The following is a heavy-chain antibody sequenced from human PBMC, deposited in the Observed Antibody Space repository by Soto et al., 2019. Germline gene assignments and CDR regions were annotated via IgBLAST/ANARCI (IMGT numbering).Heavy chain of an antibody. CDR3: ARGIPFRY. J-gene: IGHJ4*02. V-gene: IGHV4-34*01. Sequence: TSETLSLTCAVYGGSFSGYYWSWIRQPPGKGLEWIGEINHSGSTNYNPSLKSRVTISVDTSKNQFSLKLSSVTAADTAVYYCARGIPFRYWGQGTLVTVS. CDR1: GGSFSGYY. CDR2: INHSGST.